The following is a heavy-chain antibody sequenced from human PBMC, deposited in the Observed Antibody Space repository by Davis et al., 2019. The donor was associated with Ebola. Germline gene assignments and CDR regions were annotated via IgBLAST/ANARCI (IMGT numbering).Heavy chain of an antibody. V-gene: IGHV3-30-3*01. CDR3: ARDSDYSNDSDLYYYYNDMDV. D-gene: IGHD4-11*01. CDR2: ISYDGSNK. J-gene: IGHJ6*03. CDR1: GFTFSTYA. Sequence: PGGSLRLSCAASGFTFSTYAVHWVRQAPGKGLEWVALISYDGSNKYYADSVKGRFTISRDNSKNTLYLQMNSLRAEDTAVYYCARDSDYSNDSDLYYYYNDMDVWGKGTTVTVSS.